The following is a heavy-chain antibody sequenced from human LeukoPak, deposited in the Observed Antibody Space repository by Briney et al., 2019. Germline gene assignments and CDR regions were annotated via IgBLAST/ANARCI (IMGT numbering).Heavy chain of an antibody. D-gene: IGHD3-9*01. CDR2: INHSGST. CDR3: ARGPTTGY. CDR1: GGSFSGYY. V-gene: IGHV4-34*01. J-gene: IGHJ4*02. Sequence: SETLSLTCAVYGGSFSGYYWSWIRQPPGKGLEWIGEINHSGSTNYNPSLKSRVTISVDTSKNQFSLKLSSVTAADTAVYYCARGPTTGYWGQGTLVTVSS.